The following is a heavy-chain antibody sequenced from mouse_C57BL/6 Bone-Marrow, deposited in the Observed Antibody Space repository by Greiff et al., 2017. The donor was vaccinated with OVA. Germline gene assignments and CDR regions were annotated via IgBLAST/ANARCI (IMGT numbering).Heavy chain of an antibody. Sequence: DVQLVESGPGLVKPSQSLSLTCSVTGYSITSGYYWNWIRQFPGNKLEWMGYISYDGSNNYNPSLKNRISITRDTSKNQFFLKLNSVTTEDTATYYCARKGGYRDYWGQGTTLTVSS. CDR2: ISYDGSN. V-gene: IGHV3-6*01. J-gene: IGHJ2*01. D-gene: IGHD2-2*01. CDR1: GYSITSGYY. CDR3: ARKGGYRDY.